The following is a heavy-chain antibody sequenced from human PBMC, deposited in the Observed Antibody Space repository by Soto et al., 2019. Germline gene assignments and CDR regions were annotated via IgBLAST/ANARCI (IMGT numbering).Heavy chain of an antibody. D-gene: IGHD2-15*01. J-gene: IGHJ4*03. CDR3: ARGQYCSGGSCYYDY. CDR2: IYYSGST. Sequence: PSETLSLTCTVSGGSISSYYWSWIRQPPGKGLEWIGYIYYSGSTNYNPSLKSRVTISVDTSKNQFSLKLSSVTAADTAVYYCARGQYCSGGSCYYDYWGQGTLVTVSS. V-gene: IGHV4-59*01. CDR1: GGSISSYY.